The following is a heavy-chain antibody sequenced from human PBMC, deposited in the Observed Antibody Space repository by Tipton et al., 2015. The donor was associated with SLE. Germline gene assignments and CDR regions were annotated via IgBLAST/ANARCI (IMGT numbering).Heavy chain of an antibody. Sequence: TLSLTCTVSGGSISSRSYYWGWIRQPPGKGLEWIGSIYYSGSSYYNPSLKSRVTISVDTSKNQFSLKLSSVTAADTAVYYCASGGTIFGVGPLVYWGQGTLVTVSS. CDR1: GGSISSRSYY. D-gene: IGHD3-3*01. J-gene: IGHJ4*02. CDR3: ASGGTIFGVGPLVY. V-gene: IGHV4-39*01. CDR2: IYYSGSS.